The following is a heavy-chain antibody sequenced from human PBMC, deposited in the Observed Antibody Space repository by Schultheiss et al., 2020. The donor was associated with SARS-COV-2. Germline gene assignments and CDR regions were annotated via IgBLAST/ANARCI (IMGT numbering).Heavy chain of an antibody. CDR2: INPNSGGT. J-gene: IGHJ3*02. V-gene: IGHV1-2*06. CDR1: GYSFTSYY. Sequence: ASVKVSCKASGYSFTSYYMHWVRQAPGQGLEWMGRINPNSGGTNYAQKFQGRVTMTRNTSISTAYMELSSLRAEDTAVYYCARDMGLGSAFDIWVQGTMVTGSS. CDR3: ARDMGLGSAFDI. D-gene: IGHD2-15*01.